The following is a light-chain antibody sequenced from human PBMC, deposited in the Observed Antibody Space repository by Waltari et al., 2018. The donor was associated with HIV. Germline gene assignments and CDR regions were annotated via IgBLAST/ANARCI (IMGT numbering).Light chain of an antibody. Sequence: SLLTQPPSVSGAPGQRVNISCSGGPSNIGGNSVNWYRQLPGTAPILLIYNNDQPPSSVPGRFAGSKSATSASLVISGLQADDEADYYCATWDDTMSVVFGGGTRLTVL. CDR2: NND. J-gene: IGLJ2*01. CDR3: ATWDDTMSVV. CDR1: PSNIGGNS. V-gene: IGLV1-44*01.